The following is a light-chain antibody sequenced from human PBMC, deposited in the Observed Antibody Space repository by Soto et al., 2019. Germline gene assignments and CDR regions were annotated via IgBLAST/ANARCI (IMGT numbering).Light chain of an antibody. J-gene: IGKJ1*01. CDR2: DDA. V-gene: IGKV1-5*01. Sequence: DIQMTQSPSTQSASVGDRVTITCRASQSIGSRLAWYQQKPGKDPKLLIYDDASMEGVVPSRVSGKTSGTEFTHPISSLQAGNFATYYCLQYSSYWTFGQGTKVELK. CDR3: LQYSSYWT. CDR1: QSIGSR.